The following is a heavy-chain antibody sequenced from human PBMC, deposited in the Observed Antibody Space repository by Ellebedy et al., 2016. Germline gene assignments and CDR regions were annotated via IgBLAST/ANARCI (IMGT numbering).Heavy chain of an antibody. CDR3: ASSGRSWGGMDV. Sequence: SETLSLXXAVYGGSFSAYYWSWIRQPPGKGLEWIGEINHSGSTNYNPSLKSRVTISVDTSKNQFSLKLSSVTAADTAVYYCASSGRSWGGMDVWGQGTTVTVSS. D-gene: IGHD3-16*01. CDR2: INHSGST. V-gene: IGHV4-34*01. CDR1: GGSFSAYY. J-gene: IGHJ6*02.